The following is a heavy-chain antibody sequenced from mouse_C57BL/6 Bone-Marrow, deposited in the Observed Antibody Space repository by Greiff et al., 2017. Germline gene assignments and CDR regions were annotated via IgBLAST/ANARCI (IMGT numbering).Heavy chain of an antibody. CDR1: GYTFTDYY. Sequence: EVQLQQSGPELVKPGASVKISFKASGYTFTDYYMNWVKQSHGKSLEWIGDINPNNGGTSYNQKFKGKATLTVDKSSSTDYMELRSLTSEDSAVYYCARERSTMVTIWYFDVWGTGTTVTVSS. V-gene: IGHV1-26*01. J-gene: IGHJ1*03. CDR2: INPNNGGT. CDR3: ARERSTMVTIWYFDV. D-gene: IGHD2-2*01.